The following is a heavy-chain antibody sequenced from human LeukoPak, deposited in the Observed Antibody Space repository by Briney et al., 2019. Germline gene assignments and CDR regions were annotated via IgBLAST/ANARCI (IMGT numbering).Heavy chain of an antibody. CDR2: INSDGSHT. CDR3: ARESVWSLDY. CDR1: GFTFSTYG. J-gene: IGHJ4*02. D-gene: IGHD3-10*01. V-gene: IGHV3-74*01. Sequence: GGSLRLSCEASGFTFSTYGMIWVRQAPGKGLVWVSRINSDGSHTPYADSVKGRFTISRDNAKNTLFLQMNSLGAEDTAVYYCARESVWSLDYWGQGILVTVSS.